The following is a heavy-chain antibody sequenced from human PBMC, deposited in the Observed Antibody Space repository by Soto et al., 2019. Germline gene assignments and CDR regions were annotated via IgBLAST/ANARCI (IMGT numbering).Heavy chain of an antibody. D-gene: IGHD3-16*01. J-gene: IGHJ4*02. Sequence: SETLSLTCTVSGGSVSSGSYYWSWFRQPPGKGLEWIGYIYYSGSTNYNPSLKSRVTISVDTSKNQFSLKLSSVTAADTAVYYCARESLRTAYFFDYWGQGTLVTVSS. CDR2: IYYSGST. V-gene: IGHV4-61*01. CDR1: GGSVSSGSYY. CDR3: ARESLRTAYFFDY.